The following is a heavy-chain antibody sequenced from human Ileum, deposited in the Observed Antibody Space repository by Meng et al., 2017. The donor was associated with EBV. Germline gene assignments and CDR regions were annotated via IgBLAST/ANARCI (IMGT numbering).Heavy chain of an antibody. CDR3: AKIGVIGNWYFDL. J-gene: IGHJ2*01. V-gene: IGHV3-23*01. Sequence: ARRLEAGGGLVQPGGSLRLSCAASGFPFSGHGMSWVRQAPVKGLEWVSSISSSGDYIYYADSVKGRFTISRDNSKNTLYLQMESLRAEDTAIYYCAKIGVIGNWYFDLWGRGTLVTVSS. D-gene: IGHD2-21*01. CDR1: GFPFSGHG. CDR2: ISSSGDYI.